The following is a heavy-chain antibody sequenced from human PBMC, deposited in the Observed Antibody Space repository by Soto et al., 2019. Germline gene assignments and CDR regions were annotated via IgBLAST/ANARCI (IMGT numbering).Heavy chain of an antibody. D-gene: IGHD7-27*01. Sequence: ASLKVSCNAAAYTCTSYDINWVLQATGQDFEWMGWMNPNNGNTAYAQKFQGRVTMTRDTSKSTAFMELSSLTSEDTAVYYCARGPRNWGVDYWGQGTLVTVSS. V-gene: IGHV1-8*01. J-gene: IGHJ4*02. CDR3: ARGPRNWGVDY. CDR2: MNPNNGNT. CDR1: AYTCTSYD.